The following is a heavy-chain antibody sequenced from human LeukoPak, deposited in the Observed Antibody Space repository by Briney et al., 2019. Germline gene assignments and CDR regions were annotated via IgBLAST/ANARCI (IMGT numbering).Heavy chain of an antibody. CDR2: ISSSSSTI. CDR1: GFTFSSYS. Sequence: SGGSLRLSCAASGFTFSSYSMNWVRQAPGKGLEWVSYISSSSSTIYYADSVKGRFTISRDNAKNSLYLQMNSLRAEDTAVYYCAKDRGRGYQLLPIWFDPWGQGTLVTVSS. CDR3: AKDRGRGYQLLPIWFDP. D-gene: IGHD2-2*01. J-gene: IGHJ5*02. V-gene: IGHV3-48*04.